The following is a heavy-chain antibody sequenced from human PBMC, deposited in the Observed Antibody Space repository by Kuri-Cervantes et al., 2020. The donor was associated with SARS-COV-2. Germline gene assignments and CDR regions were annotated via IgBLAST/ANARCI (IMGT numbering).Heavy chain of an antibody. CDR3: AKDPPLLRYFQH. Sequence: ASVKVSCKASGYTFTSYDINWVRQATGQGLEWMGWMNPDSGNTGYAQKFQGRVTMTRNTSISTAYMELNSLRAEDTAVYYCAKDPPLLRYFQHWGQGTLVTVSS. J-gene: IGHJ1*01. CDR2: MNPDSGNT. CDR1: GYTFTSYD. V-gene: IGHV1-8*02. D-gene: IGHD2-15*01.